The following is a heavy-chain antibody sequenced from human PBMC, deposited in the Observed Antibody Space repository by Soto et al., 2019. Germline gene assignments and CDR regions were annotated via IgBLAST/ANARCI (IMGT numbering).Heavy chain of an antibody. Sequence: ASVKVSCKASGYTFTSYYIIWVGQAPGQGLEGMGWMNPNSGNTGYAQKFQGRVTMTRNTSISTAYMELSSLRSEDTAVYYCARGQVMNYDFWSGYSPHYYYYGMDVWGQGTTVTVSS. CDR2: MNPNSGNT. CDR1: GYTFTSYY. CDR3: ARGQVMNYDFWSGYSPHYYYYGMDV. D-gene: IGHD3-3*01. J-gene: IGHJ6*02. V-gene: IGHV1-8*01.